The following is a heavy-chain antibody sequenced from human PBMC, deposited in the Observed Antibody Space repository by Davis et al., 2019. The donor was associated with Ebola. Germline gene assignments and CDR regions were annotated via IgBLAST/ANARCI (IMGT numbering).Heavy chain of an antibody. CDR3: ARVRSIAAAAPFDY. J-gene: IGHJ4*02. CDR2: INHSGST. Sequence: MPSETLSLTCAVYGGSFSGYYWSWIRQPPGKGLEWIGEINHSGSTNYNPSLKSRVTISVDTSKNQFSLKLSSVTAADTAVYYCARVRSIAAAAPFDYWGQGTLVTVSS. V-gene: IGHV4-34*01. D-gene: IGHD6-13*01. CDR1: GGSFSGYY.